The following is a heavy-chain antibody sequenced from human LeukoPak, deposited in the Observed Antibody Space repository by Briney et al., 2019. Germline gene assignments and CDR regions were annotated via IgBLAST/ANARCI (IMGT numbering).Heavy chain of an antibody. CDR2: IYSGGST. Sequence: GGSLRLSCAASGFTVSSNYMSWVRQAPGKGLEWVSVIYSGGSTYYADSVKGRFTISRDNSKNTLYLQMNSLRAEDTAVYYCAKVMDYYGSGSYVLDYWGQGTLVTVSS. J-gene: IGHJ4*02. V-gene: IGHV3-53*01. D-gene: IGHD3-10*01. CDR3: AKVMDYYGSGSYVLDY. CDR1: GFTVSSNY.